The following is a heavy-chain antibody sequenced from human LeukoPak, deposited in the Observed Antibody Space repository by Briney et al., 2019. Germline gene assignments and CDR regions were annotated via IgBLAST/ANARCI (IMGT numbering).Heavy chain of an antibody. V-gene: IGHV3-33*01. D-gene: IGHD4-11*01. Sequence: PGRSLRLSCATSGLTFSSYGMHWVRQAPGKGLEWVAVIWFDGSNKYYADSVRGRFTISRDNAKKTLSLQMNSLRVEDTAVYYCARGVNPDWYFDLWGRGTLVTVSS. CDR3: ARGVNPDWYFDL. CDR2: IWFDGSNK. J-gene: IGHJ2*01. CDR1: GLTFSSYG.